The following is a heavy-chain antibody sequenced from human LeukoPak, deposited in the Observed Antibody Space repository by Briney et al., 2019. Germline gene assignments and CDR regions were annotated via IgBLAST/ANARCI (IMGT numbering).Heavy chain of an antibody. V-gene: IGHV3-23*01. D-gene: IGHD3-16*01. CDR3: ASNWAYDYVVQSY. Sequence: PGGSLRLSCAASGFTFSSYTMSWVRQAPGRGLEWVSTITTSDGNTYYADSVKGRFTVSRDNSKNTLFLQMNSLRAEDTAVYYCASNWAYDYVVQSYWGQGTLVTVSS. CDR2: ITTSDGNT. CDR1: GFTFSSYT. J-gene: IGHJ4*02.